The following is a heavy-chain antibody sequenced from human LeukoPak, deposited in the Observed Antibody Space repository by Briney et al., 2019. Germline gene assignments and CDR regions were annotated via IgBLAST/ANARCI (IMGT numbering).Heavy chain of an antibody. CDR3: ARGYYGEYY. J-gene: IGHJ4*02. CDR2: INHSGST. V-gene: IGHV4-34*01. CDR1: GGSFSGYY. Sequence: SETLSLTCAVYGGSFSGYYWSWIRQPPGKGLEWIGEINHSGSTNYNPSLKSRVTISVDTSKNQFSLKLSSVTAADTAVYYCARGYYGEYYWGQGTLVTVSS. D-gene: IGHD1-26*01.